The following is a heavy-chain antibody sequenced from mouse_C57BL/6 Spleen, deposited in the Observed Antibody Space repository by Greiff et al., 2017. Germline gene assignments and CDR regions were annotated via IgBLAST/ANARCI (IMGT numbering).Heavy chain of an antibody. CDR3: ARRELGQGYYFDY. Sequence: VQLKQPGAELVRPGSSVKLSCKASGYTFTSYWMHWVKQRPIQGLEWIGNIDPSDSETHYNQKFKDKATLTVDKSSSTAYMQLSSLTSEDSAVYYCARRELGQGYYFDYWGQGTTLTVSS. D-gene: IGHD4-1*01. CDR2: IDPSDSET. J-gene: IGHJ2*01. V-gene: IGHV1-52*01. CDR1: GYTFTSYW.